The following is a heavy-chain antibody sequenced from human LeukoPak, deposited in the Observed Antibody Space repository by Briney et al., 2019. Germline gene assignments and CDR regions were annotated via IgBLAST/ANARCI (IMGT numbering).Heavy chain of an antibody. J-gene: IGHJ4*02. CDR3: AKENQLLYDY. CDR1: GFTFSSYG. CDR2: ISYDGSNK. Sequence: GGSLRLSCAASGFTFSSYGMHWVRQAPGKGLEWVAVISYDGSNKYYADSVKGRFTISRDNSKNTLYPQMNSLRAEDTAVYYCAKENQLLYDYWGQGTLVTGSS. V-gene: IGHV3-30*18. D-gene: IGHD2-2*02.